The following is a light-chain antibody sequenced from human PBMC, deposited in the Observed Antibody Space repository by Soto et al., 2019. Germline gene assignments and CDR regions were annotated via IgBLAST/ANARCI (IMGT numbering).Light chain of an antibody. CDR1: QSVINNY. CDR2: GAS. Sequence: EIVLMQSPGTLSLSPGERATLSCRASQSVINNYVAWYQQKPGQAPRLLIAGASSRATGIPDRFSGSGSGTNFTLTISSLEPEDFSVYYCQQYGSSPPLTFGGGTKVEIK. J-gene: IGKJ4*01. CDR3: QQYGSSPPLT. V-gene: IGKV3-20*01.